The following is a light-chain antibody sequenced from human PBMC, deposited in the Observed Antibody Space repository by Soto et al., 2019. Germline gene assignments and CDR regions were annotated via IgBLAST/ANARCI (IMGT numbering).Light chain of an antibody. V-gene: IGKV3-20*01. CDR3: QQYNPSLT. Sequence: EIVLTQSPGTLSLSPGERATLSCRASQSVSSSYLAWYQQKPGQAPRLLIYGASSRATGIPDRFSGSGSGTDFTLTVSRLEPEDFAVYFCQQYNPSLTFGGGTKVDIK. CDR1: QSVSSSY. CDR2: GAS. J-gene: IGKJ4*01.